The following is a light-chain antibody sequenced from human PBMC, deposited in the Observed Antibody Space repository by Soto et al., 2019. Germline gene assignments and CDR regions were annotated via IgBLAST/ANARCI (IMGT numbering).Light chain of an antibody. J-gene: IGKJ5*01. V-gene: IGKV3-20*01. CDR2: GAS. CDR3: QQYGSSHT. CDR1: QSVSSNF. Sequence: EIVLTQSPGTLSLSPGERTTLSCRASQSVSSNFLDWYQQKPGQAPRLLIHGASSRATGIPDRFSGSGSGAYFNLTISRLEPADFGVYYCQQYGSSHTFGQGTRLEIK.